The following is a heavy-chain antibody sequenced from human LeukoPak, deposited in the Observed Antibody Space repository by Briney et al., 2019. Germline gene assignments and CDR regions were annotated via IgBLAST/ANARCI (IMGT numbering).Heavy chain of an antibody. CDR2: IYPGDSDT. V-gene: IGHV5-51*01. CDR3: ARQGLGGGDGSGAFDI. CDR1: GYSFTSYW. Sequence: GESLKISCKGSGYSFTSYWIGWVRQMPGKGLEWMGIIYPGDSDTRYSPSFQGQVTMTADKSIGTAYLQWSSLKASGTAMYYCARQGLGGGDGSGAFDIWGQGTMVTVSS. J-gene: IGHJ3*02. D-gene: IGHD2-21*02.